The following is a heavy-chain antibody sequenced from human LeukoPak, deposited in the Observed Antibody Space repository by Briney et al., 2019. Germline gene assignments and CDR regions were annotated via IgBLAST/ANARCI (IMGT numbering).Heavy chain of an antibody. D-gene: IGHD3-10*01. J-gene: IGHJ5*02. V-gene: IGHV4-34*01. Sequence: SETLSLTCAVYGGSFSGYYWSWIRQPPGKGLEWIGEINHSGSTNYNPSPKSRVTISVDTSKNQFSLKLSSVTAADTAVYYCVRVGPDYYGSGSYRGVDPWGQGTLVTVSS. CDR1: GGSFSGYY. CDR3: VRVGPDYYGSGSYRGVDP. CDR2: INHSGST.